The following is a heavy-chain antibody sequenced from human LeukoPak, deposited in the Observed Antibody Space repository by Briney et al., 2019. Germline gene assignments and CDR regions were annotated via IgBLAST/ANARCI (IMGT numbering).Heavy chain of an antibody. Sequence: PGGSLRLSCAASGFTFSSYSMNWVRQAPGKGLEWVSYISSSDNTIYYADSVKGRFTISRDNAKNSLYLQMNSLRAEDTAVYYCARVSGGIVGAIYYYYMDVWGKGTTVTIS. CDR1: GFTFSSYS. CDR3: ARVSGGIVGAIYYYYMDV. V-gene: IGHV3-48*04. D-gene: IGHD1-26*01. CDR2: ISSSDNTI. J-gene: IGHJ6*03.